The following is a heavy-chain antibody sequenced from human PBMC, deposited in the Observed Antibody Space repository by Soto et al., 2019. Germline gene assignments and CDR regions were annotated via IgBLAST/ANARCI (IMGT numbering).Heavy chain of an antibody. J-gene: IGHJ6*02. CDR1: GGTFSSYT. D-gene: IGHD3-10*01. Sequence: QVQLVQSGAEVKKPGSSVKVSCKASGGTFSSYTISWVRQAPGQGLEWMGRIIPILGIANYAQKFQGRVTITADKSTSTAYMELSSLRSEDTAVYFCARFRGSYGMDVWGQGTTVTVAS. V-gene: IGHV1-69*02. CDR3: ARFRGSYGMDV. CDR2: IIPILGIA.